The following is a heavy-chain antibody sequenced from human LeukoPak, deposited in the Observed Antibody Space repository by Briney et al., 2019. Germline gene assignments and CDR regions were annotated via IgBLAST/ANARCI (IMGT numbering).Heavy chain of an antibody. CDR2: ISGSGGST. J-gene: IGHJ4*02. CDR3: AKEVLSSGWYTLFDY. D-gene: IGHD6-19*01. V-gene: IGHV3-23*01. Sequence: GGSLRLSCAASGFIFSNYAMNWVRQAPGKGLEWVSGISGSGGSTYHADSVKGRFTISRDNSKDTLYLQMNSLRAEDTAVYYCAKEVLSSGWYTLFDYWGQGTLVTVSS. CDR1: GFIFSNYA.